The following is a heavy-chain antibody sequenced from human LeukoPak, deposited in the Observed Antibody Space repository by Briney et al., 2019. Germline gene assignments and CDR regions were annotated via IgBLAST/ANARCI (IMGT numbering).Heavy chain of an antibody. Sequence: GESLKISCKASGYRFTTYWIGWVRQMPGKGLEWMGIIYPGDSDTRYSPSFQGQVTISADKSISTAYLQWSSLKASDTAMYYCARQGMDTAAVWFDPWGQGTLVTVSS. V-gene: IGHV5-51*01. CDR3: ARQGMDTAAVWFDP. D-gene: IGHD5-18*01. CDR1: GYRFTTYW. J-gene: IGHJ5*02. CDR2: IYPGDSDT.